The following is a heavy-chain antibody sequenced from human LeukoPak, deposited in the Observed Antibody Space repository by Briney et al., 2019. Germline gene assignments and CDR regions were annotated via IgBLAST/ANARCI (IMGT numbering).Heavy chain of an antibody. CDR2: IFWDGDK. D-gene: IGHD2-15*01. V-gene: IGHV2-5*02. CDR3: THSLRRGRCSGGSCYYFDY. Sequence: SGPTLVKPTQTLTLTCSCSGFSVNTDGVGVGWIRQPPGRALEWLALIFWDGDKRYNPSLKSRLTITKDTSENQVVLTMTNMDPVDTATYFCTHSLRRGRCSGGSCYYFDYWGQGALVTVSS. J-gene: IGHJ4*02. CDR1: GFSVNTDGVG.